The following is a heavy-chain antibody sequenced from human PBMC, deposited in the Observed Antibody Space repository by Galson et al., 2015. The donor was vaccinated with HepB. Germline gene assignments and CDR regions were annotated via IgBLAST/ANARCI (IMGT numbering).Heavy chain of an antibody. Sequence: SLRLSCAATSGFTFSNYGMSWVRQAPGKGLECVAAISRAGDTSDYAESVKGRFTVSRDSSKSTLYLQMNSLRAEDTAIYYCAKSFYGGSYYFDSWGRGTLVTVSS. CDR1: GFTFSNYG. CDR2: ISRAGDTS. D-gene: IGHD1-26*01. CDR3: AKSFYGGSYYFDS. V-gene: IGHV3-23*01. J-gene: IGHJ4*02.